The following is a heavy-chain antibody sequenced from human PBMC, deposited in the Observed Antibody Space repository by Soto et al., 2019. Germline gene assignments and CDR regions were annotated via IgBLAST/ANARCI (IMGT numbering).Heavy chain of an antibody. V-gene: IGHV3-48*01. J-gene: IGHJ5*02. CDR1: GFTFSSYS. Sequence: GGSLRLSCAASGFTFSSYSMNWVRQAPGKGLEWVSYISSSSSTIYYADSVKGRFTISRDNAKNSLYLQMNSLRAEDTAVYYCAVLLWFGNNWFDPWGQGTLVTVSS. CDR3: AVLLWFGNNWFDP. CDR2: ISSSSSTI. D-gene: IGHD3-10*01.